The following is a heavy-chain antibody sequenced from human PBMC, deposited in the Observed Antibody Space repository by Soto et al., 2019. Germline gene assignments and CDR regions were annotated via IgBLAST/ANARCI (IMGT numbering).Heavy chain of an antibody. J-gene: IGHJ6*02. D-gene: IGHD2-21*02. CDR2: IIPIFGTA. CDR1: GGTFSSYA. Sequence: QVQLVQSGAEVKKPGSSVKVSCKASGGTFSSYAISWVRQAPGQGLEWMGGIIPIFGTANYAQKFQGRVTITADESTSTAYMELSSLRSEDTAVYYCASPPTYCGGDRYSPPYGMDVWGQGTTVTVSS. CDR3: ASPPTYCGGDRYSPPYGMDV. V-gene: IGHV1-69*01.